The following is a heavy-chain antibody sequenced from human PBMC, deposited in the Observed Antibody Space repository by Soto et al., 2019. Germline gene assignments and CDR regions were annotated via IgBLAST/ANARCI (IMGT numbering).Heavy chain of an antibody. CDR2: ISAYNGNT. CDR1: CYTFTSYG. V-gene: IGHV1-18*01. CDR3: ARGSGSYPPRHNWFDP. Sequence: ASVKVACKASCYTFTSYGISCVRQAPGQGLEWMGWISAYNGNTNYAQKLQGRVTMTTDTSTSTAYMELRSLRSDDTAVYYCARGSGSYPPRHNWFDPWGQGTLVTVSS. D-gene: IGHD3-10*01. J-gene: IGHJ5*02.